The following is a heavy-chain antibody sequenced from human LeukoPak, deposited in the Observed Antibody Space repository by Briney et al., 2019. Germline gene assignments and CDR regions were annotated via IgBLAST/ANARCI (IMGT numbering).Heavy chain of an antibody. Sequence: GGSLRLSCAASGFTFSSYVMHWVRQAPGKGLVWVSRIKIDGSSTFYADSVKGRFTISRDNAKNSLYLQMNSLRAEDTAVYYCAELGITMIGGVWGKGTTVTISS. V-gene: IGHV3-74*01. CDR1: GFTFSSYV. CDR3: AELGITMIGGV. CDR2: IKIDGSST. D-gene: IGHD3-10*02. J-gene: IGHJ6*04.